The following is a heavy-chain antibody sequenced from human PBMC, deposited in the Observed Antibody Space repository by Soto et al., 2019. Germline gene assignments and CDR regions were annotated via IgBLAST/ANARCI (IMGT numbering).Heavy chain of an antibody. V-gene: IGHV4-34*01. CDR3: ARGITIFGVVIPHYYYGMDV. D-gene: IGHD3-3*01. Sequence: PXGTLCLTCAVYGGSFSGYYWSWIRQPPGKGLEWIGEINHSGSTNYNPSLKSRVTISVDTSKNQFSLKLSSVTAADTAVYYCARGITIFGVVIPHYYYGMDVWGQGTTVSVSS. J-gene: IGHJ6*02. CDR2: INHSGST. CDR1: GGSFSGYY.